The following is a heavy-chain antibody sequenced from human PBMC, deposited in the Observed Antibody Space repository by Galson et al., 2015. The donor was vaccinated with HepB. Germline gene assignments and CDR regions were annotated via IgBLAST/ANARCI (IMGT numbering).Heavy chain of an antibody. CDR3: ARVRYCSSGSCYSYFDS. CDR1: GFTLSGYS. J-gene: IGHJ4*02. Sequence: LRLSCAASGFTLSGYSINWVRQAPGKGLEWVSYITSSSSVIYYADSVKGRFTTSRDNAKNSLYLQMNSLRDEDTAVYYCARVRYCSSGSCYSYFDSWGQGTLVTVSS. D-gene: IGHD2-2*02. V-gene: IGHV3-48*02. CDR2: ITSSSSVI.